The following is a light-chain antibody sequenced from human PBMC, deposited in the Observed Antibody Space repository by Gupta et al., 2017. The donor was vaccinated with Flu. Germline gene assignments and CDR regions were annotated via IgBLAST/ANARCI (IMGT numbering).Light chain of an antibody. CDR1: QGIGSS. J-gene: IGKJ1*01. Sequence: PDFQSGTPEGKVTISCRASQGIGSSLYCDQQKPKQAPKPLIKYASQFRSGVPSRFSGSGSGTDFTLTINSLEAEDAATYYCQQSSSLPWTFGQGTKVEIK. CDR3: QQSSSLPWT. V-gene: IGKV6-21*01. CDR2: YAS.